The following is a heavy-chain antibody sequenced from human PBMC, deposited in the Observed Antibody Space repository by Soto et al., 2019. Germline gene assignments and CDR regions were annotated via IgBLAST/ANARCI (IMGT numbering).Heavy chain of an antibody. J-gene: IGHJ3*02. CDR1: GGTFSSYA. D-gene: IGHD3-22*01. Sequence: SVKVSCKASGGTFSSYAISWVRQAPGQGLEWMGGIIPIFGTANYAQKFQGRVTITADKSTSTAYMELSSLRSEDTAVYYCARGGYYDSSGNYDAFDIWGQGTMVTGS. CDR3: ARGGYYDSSGNYDAFDI. CDR2: IIPIFGTA. V-gene: IGHV1-69*06.